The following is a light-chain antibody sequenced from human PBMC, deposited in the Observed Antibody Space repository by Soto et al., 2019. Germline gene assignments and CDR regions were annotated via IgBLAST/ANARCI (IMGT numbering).Light chain of an antibody. CDR2: EAS. J-gene: IGKJ4*01. Sequence: EIVMTQSPATLSVSPVERASLSCRASQSVGSNLAWYHQKPGQAPRLLMYEASTRATGIPARFSGSGSGTEFTLTISSLQSEDFAIYYCQQYDSWPLTFGGGTKVDIK. CDR3: QQYDSWPLT. V-gene: IGKV3D-15*01. CDR1: QSVGSN.